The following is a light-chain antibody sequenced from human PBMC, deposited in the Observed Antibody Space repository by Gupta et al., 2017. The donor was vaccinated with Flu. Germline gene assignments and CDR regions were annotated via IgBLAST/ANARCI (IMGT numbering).Light chain of an antibody. CDR2: EVN. CDR3: CSYASSSTSYVI. J-gene: IGLJ2*01. V-gene: IGLV2-23*02. Sequence: QSALTQPASVSGSPGQSIPIPCAGTSGDLGRYDLFSWYQHHPGQAPKLIVSEVNKRPSGVFKRFPGSKAGKTGFLKIPWVQAEDEADYYCCSYASSSTSYVIFGGGTKLTV. CDR1: SGDLGRYDL.